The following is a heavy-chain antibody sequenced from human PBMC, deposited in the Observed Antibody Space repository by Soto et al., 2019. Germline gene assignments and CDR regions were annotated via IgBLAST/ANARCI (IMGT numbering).Heavy chain of an antibody. Sequence: GGSLRLSCAASGFTVSSNYMSWVRQAPGKGLEWVSVIYSGGSTYYADSVKGRFTISRDNSKNTLYLQMNSLRAEDTAVYYCARGRIAARPPSAYWGQGTLVTVFS. CDR1: GFTVSSNY. D-gene: IGHD6-6*01. J-gene: IGHJ4*02. V-gene: IGHV3-66*01. CDR2: IYSGGST. CDR3: ARGRIAARPPSAY.